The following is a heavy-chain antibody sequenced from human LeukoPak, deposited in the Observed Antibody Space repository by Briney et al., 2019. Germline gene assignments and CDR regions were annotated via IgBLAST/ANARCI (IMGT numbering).Heavy chain of an antibody. CDR1: GFTFHEYA. V-gene: IGHV3-9*01. Sequence: GGSLTLSCAASGFTFHEYAMHWLRQAPGQGLEWVSGISWNSNNIDYADSVKGRFTISRDNAKNSLYLQMNSLRADDTALYYCAKVAGDRNYFDYWGQGTLVTVSS. CDR2: ISWNSNNI. J-gene: IGHJ4*02. CDR3: AKVAGDRNYFDY. D-gene: IGHD4-17*01.